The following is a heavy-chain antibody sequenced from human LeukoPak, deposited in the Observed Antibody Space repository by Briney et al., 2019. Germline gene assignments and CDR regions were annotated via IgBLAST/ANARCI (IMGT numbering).Heavy chain of an antibody. Sequence: SVKVSCKASGGTFSSYAISWVRQAPGQGLEWMGRIIPILGIANYAQKFQGRVTITADKSTSTAYMELSSLRSEDTAVYYCARDDGDYPLSAFDIWGQGTMVTVSS. V-gene: IGHV1-69*04. J-gene: IGHJ3*02. CDR1: GGTFSSYA. CDR2: IIPILGIA. D-gene: IGHD4-17*01. CDR3: ARDDGDYPLSAFDI.